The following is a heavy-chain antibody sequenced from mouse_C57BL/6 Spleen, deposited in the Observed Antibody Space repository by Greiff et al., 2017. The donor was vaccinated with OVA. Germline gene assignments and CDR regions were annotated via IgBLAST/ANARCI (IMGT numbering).Heavy chain of an antibody. Sequence: EVMLVESGAELVKPGASVKLSCTASGFNIKDYYMHWVKQRTEQGLEWIGRIDPEDGETKYAPKFQGKATITADTSSNTAYLQLSSLTSEDTAVYYCARGTTVVARGYFDYWGQGTTLTVSS. D-gene: IGHD1-1*01. CDR2: IDPEDGET. V-gene: IGHV14-2*01. J-gene: IGHJ2*01. CDR1: GFNIKDYY. CDR3: ARGTTVVARGYFDY.